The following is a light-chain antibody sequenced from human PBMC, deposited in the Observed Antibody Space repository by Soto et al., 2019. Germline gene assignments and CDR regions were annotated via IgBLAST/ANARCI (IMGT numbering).Light chain of an antibody. CDR1: SSNIGAPYD. J-gene: IGLJ3*02. Sequence: QSVLTQPPSVSGAPGQRVTISCSGSSSNIGAPYDVHWYQHLPGTAPKLLLSGNDNRPSGVPDRFSGSRSGTSASLAITGRQAEDEADYYCQSYDSSLSAWVFGGGTTVTVL. V-gene: IGLV1-40*01. CDR2: GND. CDR3: QSYDSSLSAWV.